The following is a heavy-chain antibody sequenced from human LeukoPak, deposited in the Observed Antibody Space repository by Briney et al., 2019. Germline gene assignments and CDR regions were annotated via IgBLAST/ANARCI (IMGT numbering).Heavy chain of an antibody. CDR2: IYYSGST. D-gene: IGHD1-26*01. CDR3: AKVIVGAGFDF. CDR1: GGSISSYY. Sequence: PSETLSLTCTVSGGSISSYYWSWIRQPPGKGLEWIGYIYYSGSTNYNPSLKSRVTISVDTSKNQFSLKLSSVTAADTAVYYCAKVIVGAGFDFRGQGALVTVSS. V-gene: IGHV4-59*01. J-gene: IGHJ4*02.